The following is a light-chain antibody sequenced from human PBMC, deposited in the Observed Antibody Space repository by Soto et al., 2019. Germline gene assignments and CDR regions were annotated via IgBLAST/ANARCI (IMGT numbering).Light chain of an antibody. CDR1: SSDIGGYNY. Sequence: QSVLTQPPSASGSPGQSVTISCTGTSSDIGGYNYVSWYQQRPGKAPKLMIYEVSNRPSGVSNRFSGSKSGNTASLTISGLQAEDEADYYCDSYTSSRAYVFGIGTKLTVL. CDR2: EVS. V-gene: IGLV2-14*01. CDR3: DSYTSSRAYV. J-gene: IGLJ1*01.